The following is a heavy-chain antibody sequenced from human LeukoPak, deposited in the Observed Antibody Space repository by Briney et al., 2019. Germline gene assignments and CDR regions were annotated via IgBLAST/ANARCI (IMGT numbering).Heavy chain of an antibody. Sequence: PSETLSLTCTVSGGSISSYYWSWIRQPPGKGLEWIGYIYYSGSTNYNPSLKSRVTISVDTSKNQFSLKLSSVTAADTAVYYCAREPYTTKVAGYFDYWGQGTLVTVSS. CDR1: GGSISSYY. V-gene: IGHV4-59*01. D-gene: IGHD3-16*01. CDR2: IYYSGST. CDR3: AREPYTTKVAGYFDY. J-gene: IGHJ4*02.